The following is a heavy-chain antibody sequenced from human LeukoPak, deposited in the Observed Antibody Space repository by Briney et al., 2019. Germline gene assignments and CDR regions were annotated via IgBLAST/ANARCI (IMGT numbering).Heavy chain of an antibody. Sequence: GGSLRLSCAASGFTFSSYWMHWVRQAPGKGLVWVSRINSDGSSTSYADSVKGRFTISRDNAKNTLYLQMNSLRAEDTAVYYCARDYGPLTTAYYYYYYGMDVWGQGTTVTVSS. J-gene: IGHJ6*02. V-gene: IGHV3-74*01. CDR3: ARDYGPLTTAYYYYYYGMDV. CDR2: INSDGSST. D-gene: IGHD3-22*01. CDR1: GFTFSSYW.